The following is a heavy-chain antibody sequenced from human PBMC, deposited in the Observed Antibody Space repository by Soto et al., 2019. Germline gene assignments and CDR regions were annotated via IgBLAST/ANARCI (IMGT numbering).Heavy chain of an antibody. Sequence: QLHLQESGPGLVKPSETLSLTCTVSGGSISSSSYYWGWIRQPPGKGVEWIGSIYYSGNTYYHPSRESRITISVDTSKNQVSLKLSYVAAADTAGYYCARHNIAVRVPGYWGQGTLVTVSS. J-gene: IGHJ4*02. V-gene: IGHV4-39*01. CDR1: GGSISSSSYY. CDR2: IYYSGNT. D-gene: IGHD6-6*01. CDR3: ARHNIAVRVPGY.